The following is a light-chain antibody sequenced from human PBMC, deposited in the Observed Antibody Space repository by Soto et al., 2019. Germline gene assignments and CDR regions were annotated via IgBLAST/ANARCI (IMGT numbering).Light chain of an antibody. CDR3: REALQTSSYT. Sequence: DIVLTQSPLSLSVTPGEPASISCRSSQSLLHSNGYNYLDWYLQKPGQSPQLLIYLGFNRASGVPDRFSGSGSGTDFTQKISRVEAEDVGVYYCREALQTSSYTFGQGTKLEIK. CDR2: LGF. V-gene: IGKV2-28*01. CDR1: QSLLHSNGYNY. J-gene: IGKJ2*01.